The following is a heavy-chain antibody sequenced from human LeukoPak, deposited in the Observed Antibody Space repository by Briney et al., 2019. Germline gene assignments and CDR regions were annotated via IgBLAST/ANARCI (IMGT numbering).Heavy chain of an antibody. D-gene: IGHD3-10*01. CDR3: ARRSLRGVIRTRRGFDY. Sequence: SETLSLTCTVSGGSISSSYSWGWIRQPPGKGLEWIGNIYYSGSTYYNSSLKSRVTISVDTSKNQFSLRLSSVTAADTAVYYCARRSLRGVIRTRRGFDYWGQGTLVTVSS. CDR1: GGSISSSYS. J-gene: IGHJ4*02. CDR2: IYYSGST. V-gene: IGHV4-39*01.